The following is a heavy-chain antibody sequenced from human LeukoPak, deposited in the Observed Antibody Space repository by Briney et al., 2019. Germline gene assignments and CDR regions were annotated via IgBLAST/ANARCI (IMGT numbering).Heavy chain of an antibody. CDR1: KFTFSDYS. D-gene: IGHD6-6*01. V-gene: IGHV3-21*04. Sequence: PGGSLRLSCAASKFTFSDYSMSWVRQAPGKGLEWVSSISSIRNYIYYADSVKGRFTVSRDNAKNSLYLQMNSLRAADTAVYYCARGPRPKTPSIAARREYYNWFDPWGQGTLVTVSS. CDR2: ISSIRNYI. CDR3: ARGPRPKTPSIAARREYYNWFDP. J-gene: IGHJ5*02.